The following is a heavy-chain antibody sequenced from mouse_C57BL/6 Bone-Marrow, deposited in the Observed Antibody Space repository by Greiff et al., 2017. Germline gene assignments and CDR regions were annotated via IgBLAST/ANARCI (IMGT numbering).Heavy chain of an antibody. CDR2: IYPRSGNT. CDR1: GYTFTSYG. V-gene: IGHV1-81*01. CDR3: ARWELGPHWCFDV. J-gene: IGHJ1*03. Sequence: QVQLKESGAELARPGASVKLSCKASGYTFTSYGISWVKQRTGQGLEWIGEIYPRSGNTYYNEKFKGKATLTADKSSSTAYMALRSLRSEGSAVYFCARWELGPHWCFDVWGTGTTVTVSS. D-gene: IGHD4-1*01.